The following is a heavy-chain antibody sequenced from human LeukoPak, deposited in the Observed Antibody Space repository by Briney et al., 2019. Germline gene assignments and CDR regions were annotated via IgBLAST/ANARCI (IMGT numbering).Heavy chain of an antibody. CDR1: GYTFTGYY. Sequence: GASVKVSCKASGYTFTGYYMHWVRQAPGQGLEWMGWINPNSGGTNYAQKFQGRVTMTRDTSIRTAYMELSRLRSDDTAVYYCARDGLAAAGFWFDPWGQGTLVTVSS. D-gene: IGHD6-13*01. CDR3: ARDGLAAAGFWFDP. J-gene: IGHJ5*02. CDR2: INPNSGGT. V-gene: IGHV1-2*02.